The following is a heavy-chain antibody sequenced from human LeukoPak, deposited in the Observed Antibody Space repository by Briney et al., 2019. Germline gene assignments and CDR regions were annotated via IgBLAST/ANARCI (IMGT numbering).Heavy chain of an antibody. J-gene: IGHJ4*02. CDR2: ITNNGVNT. CDR1: GFTFSSYW. CDR3: ARVGTGQQLDY. Sequence: GGSLRLSCAASGFTFSSYWMSWVRQAPGKGLAYVSAITNNGVNTYYTNSVKGRFTISRDNSKNTLYLQMGSLRAEDMAVYYCARVGTGQQLDYWGQGTLVTVSS. V-gene: IGHV3-64*01. D-gene: IGHD6-13*01.